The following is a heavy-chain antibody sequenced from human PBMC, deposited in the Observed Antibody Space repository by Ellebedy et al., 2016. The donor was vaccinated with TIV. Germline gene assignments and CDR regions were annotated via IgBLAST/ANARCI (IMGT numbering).Heavy chain of an antibody. CDR3: ARVSAYGGNSEFYLFDY. CDR2: IYHSGST. J-gene: IGHJ4*02. CDR1: GGSISSGYYS. D-gene: IGHD4-23*01. Sequence: MPSETLSLTCAVSGGSISSGYYSWSWIRQPPGKGLEWIGYIYHSGSTYYNPSLKSRVTISVDRSKNHFSLKLSSVTAADTAVYYCARVSAYGGNSEFYLFDYWGQGTLVTVSS. V-gene: IGHV4-30-2*01.